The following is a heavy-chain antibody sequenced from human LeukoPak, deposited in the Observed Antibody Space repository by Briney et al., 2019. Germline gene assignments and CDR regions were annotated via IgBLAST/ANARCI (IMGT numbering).Heavy chain of an antibody. CDR1: GGSISSSSYY. Sequence: QSSETLSLTCTVSGGSISSSSYYWGWIRQPPGKGLEWIGTIYYSGSAYYNPSLKSRVTISVDKSKNQFSLKLSSVTAADTAVYYCARGVQYYDFWSGRYYYMDVWGKGTTVTVSS. CDR2: IYYSGSA. CDR3: ARGVQYYDFWSGRYYYMDV. J-gene: IGHJ6*03. D-gene: IGHD3-3*01. V-gene: IGHV4-39*07.